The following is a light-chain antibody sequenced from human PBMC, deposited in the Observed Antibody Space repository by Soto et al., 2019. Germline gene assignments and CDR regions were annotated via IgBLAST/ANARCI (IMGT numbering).Light chain of an antibody. CDR3: QQYGSSRWT. CDR2: AAS. Sequence: EVVLTQSPGTLSLSPGERTTLSCRASQSVSSSYLAWYQQKPGQAPRLLIYAASSRATGIPDRFSGSGSGTDFTHTISRLEREDFAVYYCQQYGSSRWTFGQGTKVEIK. V-gene: IGKV3-20*01. J-gene: IGKJ1*01. CDR1: QSVSSSY.